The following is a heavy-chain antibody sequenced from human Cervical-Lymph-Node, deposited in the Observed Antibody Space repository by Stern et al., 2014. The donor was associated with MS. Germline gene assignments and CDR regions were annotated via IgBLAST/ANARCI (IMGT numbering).Heavy chain of an antibody. CDR1: GFSLNSLG. CDR2: ISDVGSNR. V-gene: IGHV3-30*03. J-gene: IGHJ6*02. CDR3: LGVGDAMHV. Sequence: VKLVESGGGVVQPGRSLRLSCAVSGFSLNSLGMHWVRQAPGKGLEWVAVISDVGSNRSYRDSVKVRCGTFRSISKNKLELEMNSLRLEDTAVYYCLGVGDAMHVWGQGTTVIVSS.